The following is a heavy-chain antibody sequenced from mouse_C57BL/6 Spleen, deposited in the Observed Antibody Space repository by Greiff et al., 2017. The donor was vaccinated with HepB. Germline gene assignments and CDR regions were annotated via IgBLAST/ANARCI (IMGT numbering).Heavy chain of an antibody. CDR1: GFTFSSYA. J-gene: IGHJ1*03. V-gene: IGHV5-9-1*02. CDR2: ISSGGDYI. D-gene: IGHD4-1*02. CDR3: TRDNNWDNWYFDV. Sequence: EVMLVESGAGLVKPGGSLKLSCAASGFTFSSYAMSWVRQTPAKSLEWVAYISSGGDYIYYADTVKGRFTISRDKARNTLYLQMSSLKSEDTAMYYWTRDNNWDNWYFDVWGTGTTVTGSS.